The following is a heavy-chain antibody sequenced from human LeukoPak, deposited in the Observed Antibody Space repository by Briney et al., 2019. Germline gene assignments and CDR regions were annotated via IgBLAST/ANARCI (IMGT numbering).Heavy chain of an antibody. V-gene: IGHV3-30*04. CDR3: AELGITMIGGV. D-gene: IGHD3-10*02. CDR2: MSTDGGLK. Sequence: GGPLRLSCAASGFIFTDYVLHSVRQAPGKGLEWVAVMSTDGGLKIYADSVKGRFTISRDNAKNSLYLQMNSLRAEDTAVYYCAELGITMIGGVWGKGTTVTISS. J-gene: IGHJ6*04. CDR1: GFIFTDYV.